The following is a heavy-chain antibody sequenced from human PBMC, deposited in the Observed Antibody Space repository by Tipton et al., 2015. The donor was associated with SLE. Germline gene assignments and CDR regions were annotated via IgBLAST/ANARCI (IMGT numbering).Heavy chain of an antibody. CDR1: GVSISSSSYY. Sequence: TLSLTCTVSGVSISSSSYYWSWIRQPPGKGLEWIGYIYTSGSTNYNPSLKSRVTISVDTSKNQFSLKLSSMTAADTAMYYCVRDPQGYYYDSRGYFDLWGRGTLVTVSS. CDR2: IYTSGST. D-gene: IGHD3-22*01. V-gene: IGHV4-61*09. J-gene: IGHJ2*01. CDR3: VRDPQGYYYDSRGYFDL.